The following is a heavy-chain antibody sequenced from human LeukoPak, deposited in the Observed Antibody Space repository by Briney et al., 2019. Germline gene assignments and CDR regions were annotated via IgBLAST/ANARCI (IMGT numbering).Heavy chain of an antibody. CDR1: GFTFDDYA. J-gene: IGHJ4*02. CDR3: AKSGGYSYGYDFDY. Sequence: GGSLRLSCAASGFTFDDYAMYWVRQAPGKGLEWVSLISGNGGSTYYADSVKGRFTISRDNSKNSLYLQMNSLRTEDTALYYCAKSGGYSYGYDFDYWGQGTLVTVSS. D-gene: IGHD5-18*01. V-gene: IGHV3-43*02. CDR2: ISGNGGST.